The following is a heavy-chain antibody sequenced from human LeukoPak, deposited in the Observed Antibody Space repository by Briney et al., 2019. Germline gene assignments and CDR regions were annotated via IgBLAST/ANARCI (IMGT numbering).Heavy chain of an antibody. CDR3: AKDLVTGTTSLYAFDI. CDR2: MSSDGSDI. CDR1: GFTFSSCG. V-gene: IGHV3-30*18. Sequence: GGSLRLSCAASGFTFSSCGMHWVRQAPGKGLEWVAVMSSDGSDIYYADSVRGRFTISRDNSKNTLYLQMNSLRAEDTALYYCAKDLVTGTTSLYAFDIWGQGTMVSVSS. D-gene: IGHD1-1*01. J-gene: IGHJ3*02.